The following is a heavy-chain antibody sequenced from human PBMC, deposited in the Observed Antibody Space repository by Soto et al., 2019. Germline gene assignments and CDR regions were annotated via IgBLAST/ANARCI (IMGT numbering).Heavy chain of an antibody. CDR2: ISTTNSYI. V-gene: IGHV3-21*01. Sequence: GGSLRLSCAASGFTFSSYSMNWVRQAPGKGLEWVSSISTTNSYIYYADSLKGRFTISRDNTKNSLYLQMNSLRAEDTAVYYCAREGNSGWYLDYWGQGTLVTVSS. D-gene: IGHD6-19*01. CDR1: GFTFSSYS. CDR3: AREGNSGWYLDY. J-gene: IGHJ4*02.